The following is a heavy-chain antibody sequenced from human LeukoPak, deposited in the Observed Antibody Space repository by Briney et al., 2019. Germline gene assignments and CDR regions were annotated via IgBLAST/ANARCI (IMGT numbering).Heavy chain of an antibody. D-gene: IGHD6-13*01. J-gene: IGHJ4*02. CDR1: GFTFSSYA. Sequence: PGGSLRPSCAASGFTFSSYAMSWARQAPGKGLEWVANVNQDGSEQYYVDSVKGRFIISKDNAKNSLYLQMNSLRVEDTAVYYCARAAAAGTVDYWGQGTLVIVSS. CDR3: ARAAAAGTVDY. CDR2: VNQDGSEQ. V-gene: IGHV3-7*01.